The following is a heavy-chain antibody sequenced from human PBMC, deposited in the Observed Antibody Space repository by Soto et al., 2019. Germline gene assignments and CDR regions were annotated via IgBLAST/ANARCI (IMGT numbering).Heavy chain of an antibody. CDR1: GFSLTSRPMG. J-gene: IGHJ4*02. Sequence: QITLKESAPTRVKPTQTLTLTCTFSGFSLTSRPMGVGWICQPPGKALEWLAFIYWDDDKRYSPSLRSRLTITKDTSGNQVVLTVTNMDPVDTATYYCAHRLSGYNWNGGYFDYWGQGALVTVSS. CDR2: IYWDDDK. CDR3: AHRLSGYNWNGGYFDY. D-gene: IGHD1-1*01. V-gene: IGHV2-5*02.